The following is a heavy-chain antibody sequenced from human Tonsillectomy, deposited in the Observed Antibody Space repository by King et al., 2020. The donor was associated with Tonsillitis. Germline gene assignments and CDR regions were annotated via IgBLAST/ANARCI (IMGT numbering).Heavy chain of an antibody. V-gene: IGHV1-2*02. Sequence: VQLVQSGAEVKKPGASVKVSCKASGYTFTGYYMHWVRQAPGQGLEWMGWINPNSGGTNYAQKFQGRVTMTRDTSISTAYMELSRLRSDDTAVYYCARTLYYYGSGSYPDYWGKGTLVTVSS. D-gene: IGHD3-10*01. J-gene: IGHJ4*02. CDR3: ARTLYYYGSGSYPDY. CDR1: GYTFTGYY. CDR2: INPNSGGT.